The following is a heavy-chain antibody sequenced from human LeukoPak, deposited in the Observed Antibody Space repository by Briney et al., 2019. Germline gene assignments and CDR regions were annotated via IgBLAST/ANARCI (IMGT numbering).Heavy chain of an antibody. J-gene: IGHJ6*03. V-gene: IGHV3-23*01. CDR2: ISGSGGTT. CDR1: GFTFSSFA. D-gene: IGHD3-10*01. CDR3: AGGITMVRAYPYYYYMDV. Sequence: RPGGSLRLSCAASGFTFSSFAMTWVRQAPGKGLEWVSAISGSGGTTYYADSVKGRFTISRDNSKNTLYLQLNSLRAEDTAVYYCAGGITMVRAYPYYYYMDVWGKGTTVTISS.